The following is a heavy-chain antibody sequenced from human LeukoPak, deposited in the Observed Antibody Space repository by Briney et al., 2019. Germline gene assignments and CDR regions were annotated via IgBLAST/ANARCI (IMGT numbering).Heavy chain of an antibody. CDR3: ARTYYDYVWGSYRF. D-gene: IGHD3-16*02. CDR1: GYTFTNYA. V-gene: IGHV1-3*01. Sequence: ASVKVSCKASGYTFTNYAMHWVRQAPGQRLEWMGWINPVNGDIKYSQKFQGRVTITRDTSASTAYMELSSLRSKDTAVYYCARTYYDYVWGSYRFWGQGTLVTVSS. J-gene: IGHJ4*02. CDR2: INPVNGDI.